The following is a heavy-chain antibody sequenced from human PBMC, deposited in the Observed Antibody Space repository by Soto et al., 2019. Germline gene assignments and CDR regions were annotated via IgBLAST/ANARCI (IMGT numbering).Heavy chain of an antibody. V-gene: IGHV1-69*13. CDR1: GGTFSNYA. J-gene: IGHJ4*02. CDR3: ARPVEMATISRSYLFY. CDR2: IIPLFGTA. D-gene: IGHD5-12*01. Sequence: SVKVSCKASGGTFSNYAINWVRQAPGQGLEWMGGIIPLFGTANYAQKFQGRVTITADESTSTAYLDLSSLRSEDTAVYYCARPVEMATISRSYLFYWGQGTLVTVSS.